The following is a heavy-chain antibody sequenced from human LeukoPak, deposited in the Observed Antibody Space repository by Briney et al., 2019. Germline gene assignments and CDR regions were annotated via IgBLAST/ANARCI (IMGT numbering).Heavy chain of an antibody. J-gene: IGHJ4*02. V-gene: IGHV4-59*08. CDR2: VHYSGST. Sequence: SETLSLTCTVSGGSTSGYYWNWIRQPPGKGLEWIGNVHYSGSTNYNPSLKSRVTITVDTSKNQFSLKLRSVTAADTAVYYCARTGEVTKVCDSWGQGNLVTVSS. D-gene: IGHD4-17*01. CDR3: ARTGEVTKVCDS. CDR1: GGSTSGYY.